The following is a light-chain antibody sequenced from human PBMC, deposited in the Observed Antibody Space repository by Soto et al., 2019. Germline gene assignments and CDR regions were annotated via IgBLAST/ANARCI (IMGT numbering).Light chain of an antibody. CDR1: SSNIGSNY. CDR2: RNN. Sequence: QAVVTQPPSASGTPGQRVTTSCSGSSSNIGSNYVYWYQQLPGTAPKLLIYRNNQRPSGVPDRFPGSKSGTSASLAISGLRSEDEADYYCAAWDDSLSGVVFGGGTKLTVL. CDR3: AAWDDSLSGVV. V-gene: IGLV1-47*01. J-gene: IGLJ2*01.